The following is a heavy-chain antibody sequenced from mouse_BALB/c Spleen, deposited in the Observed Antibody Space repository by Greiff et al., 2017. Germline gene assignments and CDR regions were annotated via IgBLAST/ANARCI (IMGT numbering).Heavy chain of an antibody. V-gene: IGHV5-9-4*01. D-gene: IGHD2-3*01. CDR2: ISSGGSYT. J-gene: IGHJ3*01. Sequence: EVMLVESGGGLVKPGGSLKLSCAASGFTFSSYAMSWVRQSPEKRLEWVAEISSGGSYTYYPDTVTGRFTISRDNAKNTLYLEMSSLRSEDTAMYYCARVDGYYVAWFAYWGQGTLVTVSA. CDR3: ARVDGYYVAWFAY. CDR1: GFTFSSYA.